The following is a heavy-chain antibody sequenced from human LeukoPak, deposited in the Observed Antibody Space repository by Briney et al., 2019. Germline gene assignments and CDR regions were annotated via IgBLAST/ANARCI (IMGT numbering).Heavy chain of an antibody. J-gene: IGHJ5*02. D-gene: IGHD6-19*01. Sequence: GGSLRLSCAASGFTFSSYAMHWVRQAPGKGLEWVAVISYDGSNKYYADSVKGRFTISRDNSKNTLYLQMNSLRAEDTAVYYCARAQAVAGTRWFDPWGQGTLVTVSS. CDR3: ARAQAVAGTRWFDP. CDR2: ISYDGSNK. CDR1: GFTFSSYA. V-gene: IGHV3-30-3*01.